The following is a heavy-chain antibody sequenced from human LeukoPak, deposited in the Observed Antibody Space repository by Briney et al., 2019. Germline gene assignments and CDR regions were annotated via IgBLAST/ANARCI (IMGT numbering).Heavy chain of an antibody. CDR2: INHSGST. CDR3: ARVVGAEFDY. CDR1: GGSFSGYY. D-gene: IGHD1-26*01. V-gene: IGHV4-34*01. Sequence: SETRSLTCAVYGGSFSGYYWSWIRQPPGKGLEWIGEINHSGSTNYNPSLKSRVTISVDTSKNQFSLKLSSVTAADTAVYYCARVVGAEFDYWGQGTLVTVSS. J-gene: IGHJ4*02.